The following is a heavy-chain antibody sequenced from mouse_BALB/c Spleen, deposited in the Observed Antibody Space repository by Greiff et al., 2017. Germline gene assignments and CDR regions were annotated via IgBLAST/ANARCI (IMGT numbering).Heavy chain of an antibody. CDR1: GFTFSSFG. Sequence: EVQLVESGGGLVQPGGSRKLSCAASGFTFSSFGMHWVRQAPEKGLEWVAYISSGSSTIYYADTVKGRFTISRDNPKNTLFLQMTSLRSEDTAMYYCARDWYFDVWGAGTTVTVSS. CDR2: ISSGSSTI. V-gene: IGHV5-17*02. J-gene: IGHJ1*01. CDR3: ARDWYFDV.